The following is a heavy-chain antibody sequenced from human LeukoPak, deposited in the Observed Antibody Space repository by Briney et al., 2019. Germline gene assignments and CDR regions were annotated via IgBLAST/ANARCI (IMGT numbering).Heavy chain of an antibody. CDR2: IIPIFGTA. J-gene: IGHJ3*02. D-gene: IGHD4-23*01. CDR1: GGTFSSYA. CDR3: ARPDYGGNSEGGENAFDI. V-gene: IGHV1-69*13. Sequence: SVKVSCKASGGTFSSYAISWVRQAPGQGLEWMGGIIPIFGTANYAQKFQGRVTITADESASTAYMELSSLRSEDTAVYYCARPDYGGNSEGGENAFDIWGQGTMVTVSS.